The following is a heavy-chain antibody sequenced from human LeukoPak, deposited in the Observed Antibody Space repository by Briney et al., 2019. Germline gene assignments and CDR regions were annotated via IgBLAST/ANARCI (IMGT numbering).Heavy chain of an antibody. J-gene: IGHJ6*02. CDR2: ISGSGGST. CDR1: GFTFSSYA. Sequence: GGSLRLSCAASGFTFSSYAMSWVRQAPGKGLEWVSAISGSGGSTYYADSVKGRFTISRDNYKNTLYLQMNSLRDEDTAVYYXXXAXLGXXXGGXCYSGPSGMDVWGQGTTVTVSS. CDR3: XXAXLGXXXGGXCYSGPSGMDV. D-gene: IGHD2-15*01. V-gene: IGHV3-23*01.